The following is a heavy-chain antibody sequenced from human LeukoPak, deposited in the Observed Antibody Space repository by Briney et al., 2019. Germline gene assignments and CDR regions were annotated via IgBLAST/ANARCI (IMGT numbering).Heavy chain of an antibody. Sequence: SGALSLTCTVSGGSISSYYWSWIRQPPGKGLEWIGYIYYSGSTNYNPSLKSRVTISVDTSKNQFSLKLSSVTAADTAVYYCARAMGILVPMDVWGKGTTVTVSS. CDR2: IYYSGST. CDR3: ARAMGILVPMDV. J-gene: IGHJ6*04. D-gene: IGHD6-13*01. V-gene: IGHV4-59*01. CDR1: GGSISSYY.